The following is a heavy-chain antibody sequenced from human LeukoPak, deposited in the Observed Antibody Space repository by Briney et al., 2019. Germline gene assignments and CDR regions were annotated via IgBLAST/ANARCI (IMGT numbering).Heavy chain of an antibody. J-gene: IGHJ3*02. CDR1: GFTFSSYA. Sequence: GGSLRLSCAASGFTFSSYAMHWVRQAPGKGLEWVAVISYDGSNKYYADSVKGRFTISRDNSKNTLYLQMNSLRAEDTAVYYCARGTSPYCSSTSCYAEDAFDTWGQGTMVTVSS. CDR2: ISYDGSNK. V-gene: IGHV3-30-3*01. CDR3: ARGTSPYCSSTSCYAEDAFDT. D-gene: IGHD2-2*01.